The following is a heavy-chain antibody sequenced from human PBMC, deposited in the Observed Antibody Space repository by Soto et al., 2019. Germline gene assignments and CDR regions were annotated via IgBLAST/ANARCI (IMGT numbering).Heavy chain of an antibody. CDR1: GYTFTSYA. CDR3: ARDLHVTMVRGVPTKNNDAFDI. J-gene: IGHJ3*02. D-gene: IGHD3-10*01. V-gene: IGHV1-3*01. Sequence: ASVKVSCKASGYTFTSYAMHWVRQAPGQRLEWMGWINAGNGNTKYSQKFQGRVTITRDTSASTAYMELSSLRSEDTAVYYCARDLHVTMVRGVPTKNNDAFDIWGQGTMVTVSS. CDR2: INAGNGNT.